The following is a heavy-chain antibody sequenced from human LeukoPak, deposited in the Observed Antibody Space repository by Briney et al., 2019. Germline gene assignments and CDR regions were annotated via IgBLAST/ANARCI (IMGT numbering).Heavy chain of an antibody. CDR3: AKGPTTFAYYYYMDV. J-gene: IGHJ6*03. D-gene: IGHD3-10*02. V-gene: IGHV3-33*05. CDR1: GFTFSNYG. Sequence: GGSLRLSCAASGFTFSNYGMHWVRQAPGKGLEWVAVISYDGSNKYYADSVKGRFTISRDNSKNTLYLQMNSLRAEDTAVYYCAKGPTTFAYYYYMDVWGRGTTVTVSS. CDR2: ISYDGSNK.